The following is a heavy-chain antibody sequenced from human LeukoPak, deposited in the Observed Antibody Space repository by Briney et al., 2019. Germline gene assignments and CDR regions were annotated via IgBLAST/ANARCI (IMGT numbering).Heavy chain of an antibody. Sequence: PGGSLRLSCAASGFTFGSYNMNWVRQAPGKGLEWVSSISSSSRYIYYADSVKGRFTISRDNAKNSLFLQMNSLRAEDTAVYYCAASDGDHFTLGYWGQGTLVTVSS. D-gene: IGHD4-17*01. J-gene: IGHJ4*02. CDR2: ISSSSRYI. V-gene: IGHV3-21*01. CDR3: AASDGDHFTLGY. CDR1: GFTFGSYN.